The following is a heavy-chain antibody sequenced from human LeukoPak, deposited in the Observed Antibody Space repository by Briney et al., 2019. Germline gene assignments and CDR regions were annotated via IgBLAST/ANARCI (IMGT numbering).Heavy chain of an antibody. D-gene: IGHD6-19*01. CDR1: GFTFDDYT. V-gene: IGHV3-43*01. J-gene: IGHJ4*02. CDR3: AKDRYSSGLFDY. CDR2: ISWDGGST. Sequence: GGSLRLSCAASGFTFDDYTMHWVRQAPGKGLEWVSLISWDGGSTYYADSVKGRFTISRDNSKNSLYLQMDSLRTEDTALYYCAKDRYSSGLFDYWGQGPLVTVSS.